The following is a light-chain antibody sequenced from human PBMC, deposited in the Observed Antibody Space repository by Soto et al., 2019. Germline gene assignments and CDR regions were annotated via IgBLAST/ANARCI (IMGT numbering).Light chain of an antibody. CDR3: SSYTSSSTVV. Sequence: QSVLTQPASVSGSPGQSITISCTGTSSDVGGYNYVSWYQQHPGKAPKLMIYEVSNRPSGVSHRFYGSKSGNTASLTISGLQAEDEADYYCSSYTSSSTVVFGGGNKL. V-gene: IGLV2-14*01. CDR1: SSDVGGYNY. J-gene: IGLJ2*01. CDR2: EVS.